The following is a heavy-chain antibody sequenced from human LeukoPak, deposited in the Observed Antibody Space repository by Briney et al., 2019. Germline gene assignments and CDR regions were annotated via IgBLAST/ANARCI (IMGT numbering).Heavy chain of an antibody. Sequence: GGSLRLSCAASGFTFSSYEMNWVRQAPGKGLGWVSYISSSGSTIYYADSVKGRFTISRDNAKNSLYLQMNSLRAEDTAVYYCAREGGSYTLDYWGQGTLVTVSS. CDR1: GFTFSSYE. J-gene: IGHJ4*02. V-gene: IGHV3-48*03. CDR2: ISSSGSTI. CDR3: AREGGSYTLDY. D-gene: IGHD1-26*01.